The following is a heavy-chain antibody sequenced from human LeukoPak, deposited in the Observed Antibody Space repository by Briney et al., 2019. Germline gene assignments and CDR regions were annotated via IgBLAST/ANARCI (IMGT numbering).Heavy chain of an antibody. CDR3: ARGRTGSTDFDY. CDR1: GYTFTGYY. CDR2: INPNSGGT. V-gene: IGHV1-2*02. J-gene: IGHJ4*02. Sequence: ASVKVSCKASGYTFTGYYMHWVRQAPGQGLEWMRWINPNSGGTNFAQKFQGRVTMTRDTSISTAYMELSRLRSDDTAVYYCARGRTGSTDFDYWGQGTLVTVSS. D-gene: IGHD3/OR15-3a*01.